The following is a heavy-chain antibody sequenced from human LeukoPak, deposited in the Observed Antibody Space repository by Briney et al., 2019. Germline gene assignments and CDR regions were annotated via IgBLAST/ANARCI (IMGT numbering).Heavy chain of an antibody. Sequence: ASVKVSCKASGYTFTNYYMHWVRQAPGQGLEWMGIINPSGGSTSYAQKLQGRVTMTRDTSTSTVYMELSSLRSEDTAVYYCARDIGDHNDYWGQGTLVTVSS. D-gene: IGHD4-17*01. CDR1: GYTFTNYY. J-gene: IGHJ4*02. V-gene: IGHV1-46*01. CDR3: ARDIGDHNDY. CDR2: INPSGGST.